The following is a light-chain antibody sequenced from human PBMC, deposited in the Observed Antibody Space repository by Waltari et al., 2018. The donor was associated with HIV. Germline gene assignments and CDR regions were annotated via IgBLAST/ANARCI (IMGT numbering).Light chain of an antibody. CDR1: SSNLGNNY. CDR3: GAWDNSLSAWV. J-gene: IGLJ3*02. Sequence: QSVLTQPPSVSAAPGPKVTLSCSGSSSNLGNNYVSWYQQLPRTAPKLLIYDNKKRPSGMPDRFAGSKSGTSATRGITGLQTGDEADYYCGAWDNSLSAWVLGGGTQLTVL. V-gene: IGLV1-51*01. CDR2: DNK.